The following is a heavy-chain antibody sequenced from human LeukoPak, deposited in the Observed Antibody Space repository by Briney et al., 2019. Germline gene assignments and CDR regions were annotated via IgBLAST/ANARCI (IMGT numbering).Heavy chain of an antibody. CDR1: GFTFSSYW. Sequence: PGGSLRLSCAASGFTFSSYWMHWVRQAPGKGLVWVSRINSDGSSTSYADSVKGRFTISRDNAKNMLYLQMNSLRAEDTAVYYCARAVAGKPPDYWGQGTLVTVSS. D-gene: IGHD6-19*01. CDR3: ARAVAGKPPDY. J-gene: IGHJ4*02. V-gene: IGHV3-74*01. CDR2: INSDGSST.